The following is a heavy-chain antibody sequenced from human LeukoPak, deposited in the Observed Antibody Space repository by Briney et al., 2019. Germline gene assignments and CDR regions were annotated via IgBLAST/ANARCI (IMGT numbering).Heavy chain of an antibody. D-gene: IGHD4-17*01. Sequence: GGSLRLSCAASGFTFSSYSMNWVRQAPGKGLEWVSSISSSSSYIYYADSVKGRFTISRDNAKNSLYLQMNSLRAEDTAVYYCAIELATVPTMPFDYWGQGTLVTVSS. V-gene: IGHV3-21*01. CDR3: AIELATVPTMPFDY. CDR1: GFTFSSYS. J-gene: IGHJ4*02. CDR2: ISSSSSYI.